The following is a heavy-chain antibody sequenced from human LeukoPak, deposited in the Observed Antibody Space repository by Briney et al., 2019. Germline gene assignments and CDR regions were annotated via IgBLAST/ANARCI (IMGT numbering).Heavy chain of an antibody. CDR1: GFTFSDYY. D-gene: IGHD6-13*01. CDR2: ISSSGSTI. J-gene: IGHJ3*02. CDR3: ARAVAAAPNAFDI. Sequence: GGSLRLSSAASGFTFSDYYMSWIRQAPGKGLEWVSYISSSGSTIYYADSVKGRFTISRDNAKNSLYLQMNSLRAEDTAVYYCARAVAAAPNAFDIWGQGTMVTVSS. V-gene: IGHV3-11*01.